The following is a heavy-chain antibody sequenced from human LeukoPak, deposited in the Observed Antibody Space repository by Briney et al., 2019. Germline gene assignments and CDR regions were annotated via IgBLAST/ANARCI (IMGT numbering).Heavy chain of an antibody. J-gene: IGHJ4*02. CDR3: ARVLTYHDAKGLYDV. V-gene: IGHV3-64*02. D-gene: IGHD3-22*01. Sequence: GGSLGLSCAASGFDFSIYAMHWVRQTPGKGLEYVSGISSHGLDTYYAESVKGRFTISRDNSNNTLFLQMGSLRPDDMAVYYCARVLTYHDAKGLYDVWGQGTLVTVSS. CDR1: GFDFSIYA. CDR2: ISSHGLDT.